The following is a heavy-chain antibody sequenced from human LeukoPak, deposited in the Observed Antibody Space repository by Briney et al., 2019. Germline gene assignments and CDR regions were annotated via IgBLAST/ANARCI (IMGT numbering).Heavy chain of an antibody. V-gene: IGHV3-23*01. Sequence: GGSLRLSCAASGFTFSSYAMSWVSQAPGKGLEGVSAISGSGGSTYYADSVKGGFTIARDNSKNTLYLQMNSLRAEDTAVYYCAKVSRRLIDYWGQGTLVTVSS. CDR3: AKVSRRLIDY. D-gene: IGHD2-21*01. CDR2: ISGSGGST. J-gene: IGHJ4*02. CDR1: GFTFSSYA.